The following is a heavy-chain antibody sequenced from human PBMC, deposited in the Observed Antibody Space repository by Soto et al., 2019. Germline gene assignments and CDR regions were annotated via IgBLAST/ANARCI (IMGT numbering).Heavy chain of an antibody. CDR3: AKATSATCTGSICYSFDY. CDR2: FSGGRDTT. Sequence: GGSLRLSCVASGFTFSSYAMSWVRQAPGQRLEWVATFSGGRDTTWHADSVKGRFTVSRGSSKNTLSLQMNSLRSEDTALYYCAKATSATCTGSICYSFDYWGQGTLVTVSS. D-gene: IGHD2-21*01. CDR1: GFTFSSYA. V-gene: IGHV3-23*01. J-gene: IGHJ4*02.